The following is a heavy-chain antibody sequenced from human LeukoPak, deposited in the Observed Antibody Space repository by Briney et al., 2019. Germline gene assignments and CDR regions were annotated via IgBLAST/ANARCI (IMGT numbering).Heavy chain of an antibody. CDR3: ARDIGLRKAAPPGWFDP. J-gene: IGHJ5*02. D-gene: IGHD6-6*01. CDR2: IKQDGSEK. Sequence: PGGSLRLSCAASGFTFSSYWMSWVRQAPGKGREWVASIKQDGSEKYCVDSVKGRFTISRDSANNSLYLQMNSLRADDTAVYYCARDIGLRKAAPPGWFDPWGQGALVTVSS. V-gene: IGHV3-7*01. CDR1: GFTFSSYW.